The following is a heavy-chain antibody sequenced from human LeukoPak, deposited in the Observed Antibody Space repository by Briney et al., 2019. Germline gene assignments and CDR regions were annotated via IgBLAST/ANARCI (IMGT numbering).Heavy chain of an antibody. CDR3: ARGAGDGYIYYFDY. CDR1: GGTFSSYA. V-gene: IGHV1-8*02. Sequence: ASVKVSCKASGGTFSSYAISWVRQATGQGLEWMGWMNPNSGNTGYAQKFQGRVTMTRNTSISTAYMELSSLRSEDTAVYYCARGAGDGYIYYFDYWGQGTLVTVSS. J-gene: IGHJ4*02. CDR2: MNPNSGNT. D-gene: IGHD5-24*01.